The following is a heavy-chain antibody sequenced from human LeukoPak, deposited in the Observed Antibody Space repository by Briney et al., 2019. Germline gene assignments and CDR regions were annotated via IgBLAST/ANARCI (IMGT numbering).Heavy chain of an antibody. CDR2: IRQDGDTK. V-gene: IGHV3-7*03. J-gene: IGHJ4*02. D-gene: IGHD6-13*01. CDR3: ARSLPYGTTWYGRSDF. Sequence: GGSLRLSCAASGFPFNAYWRTWVRQAPGKGLEWVANIRQDGDTKYYVDSVKGRFTISRDNAMNSLYLQMNSLRAEDTAIYYCARSLPYGTTWYGRSDFWGQGTLVTVSS. CDR1: GFPFNAYW.